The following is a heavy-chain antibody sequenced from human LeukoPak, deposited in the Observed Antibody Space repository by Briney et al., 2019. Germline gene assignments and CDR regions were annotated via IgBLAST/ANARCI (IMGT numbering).Heavy chain of an antibody. CDR3: ARPFGVEPFFDY. J-gene: IGHJ4*02. CDR2: IYWDDDK. D-gene: IGHD3-3*01. V-gene: IGHV2-5*02. CDR1: GFSLSTSGVG. Sequence: SGPTLVKPTQTLTLTCTFSGFSLSTSGVGVGWIRQPPGKALEWLALIYWDDDKRYSPSLKSRLTITKDTSKNQVVLTMTNMDAVDTATYYCARPFGVEPFFDYWGQGTLVTVSS.